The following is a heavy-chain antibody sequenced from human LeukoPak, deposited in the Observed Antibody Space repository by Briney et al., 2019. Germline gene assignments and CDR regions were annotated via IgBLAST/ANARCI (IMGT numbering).Heavy chain of an antibody. D-gene: IGHD1-26*01. Sequence: KTSETLSLTCTVSGGSISSYYWSWIRQPPGKGLEWIGYIYYSGSTNYNPSLKSRVTISVDTSKNQFSLKLSSVTAADTAVHYCARAAIVGAPNWFDPWGQGTLVTVSS. CDR3: ARAAIVGAPNWFDP. CDR2: IYYSGST. CDR1: GGSISSYY. V-gene: IGHV4-59*01. J-gene: IGHJ5*02.